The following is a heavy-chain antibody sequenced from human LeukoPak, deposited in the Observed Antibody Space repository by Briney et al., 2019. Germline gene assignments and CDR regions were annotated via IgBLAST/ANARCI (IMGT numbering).Heavy chain of an antibody. CDR1: GGSFMGYY. J-gene: IGHJ4*02. V-gene: IGHV4-34*01. CDR3: ARGRAGDSGYERSSNYFDY. D-gene: IGHD5-12*01. Sequence: PWKTRSLTWAVYGGSFMGYYWSGIRQPPGKGLEGIGEINHSGSTNYNPSLKSRVTISVDTSKNQFSLKLSSVTAADTAVYYCARGRAGDSGYERSSNYFDYWGQGTLVTVS. CDR2: INHSGST.